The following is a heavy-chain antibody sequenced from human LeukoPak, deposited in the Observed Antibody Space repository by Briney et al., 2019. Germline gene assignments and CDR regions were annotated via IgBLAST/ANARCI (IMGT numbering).Heavy chain of an antibody. CDR3: AKDREDGYNLYYFDY. Sequence: PGGSLRLSCAASGFTFSSYAMSWVRQAPGKGLEWVSAISGSGGSTYYADSVKGRFTISRDNSKNTLYLQMNSLRAEDTAVYYCAKDREDGYNLYYFDYWGQGTLVTVSS. V-gene: IGHV3-23*01. CDR1: GFTFSSYA. CDR2: ISGSGGST. J-gene: IGHJ4*02. D-gene: IGHD5-24*01.